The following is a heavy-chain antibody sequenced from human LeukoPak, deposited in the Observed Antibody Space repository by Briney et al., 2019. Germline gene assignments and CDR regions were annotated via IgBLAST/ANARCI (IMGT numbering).Heavy chain of an antibody. CDR3: ARDRLQLQS. Sequence: SETLSLTCTVSGGSISSSSDYWGWIRQPPGKGLEWIEYIYYTGNTNYHPSLKSRVTISVDTSKNQFSLKLSSVTAADTAVYYCARDRLQLQSWGQGTLVTVSS. CDR2: IYYTGNT. V-gene: IGHV4-61*01. CDR1: GGSISSSSDY. J-gene: IGHJ5*02. D-gene: IGHD1-1*01.